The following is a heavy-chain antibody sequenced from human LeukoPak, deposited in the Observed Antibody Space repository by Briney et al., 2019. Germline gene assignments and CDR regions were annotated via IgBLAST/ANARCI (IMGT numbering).Heavy chain of an antibody. J-gene: IGHJ6*04. CDR2: ISSSGSTI. CDR3: AELGITMIGGV. Sequence: GGSLRLSCAASGFNFGSSMTWVRQAPGKGLEWISYISSSGSTIYYADSVKGRFTISRDNAKNSLYLQMNSLRAEDTAVYYCAELGITMIGGVWGKGTTVTISS. D-gene: IGHD3-10*02. CDR1: GFNFGSS. V-gene: IGHV3-48*03.